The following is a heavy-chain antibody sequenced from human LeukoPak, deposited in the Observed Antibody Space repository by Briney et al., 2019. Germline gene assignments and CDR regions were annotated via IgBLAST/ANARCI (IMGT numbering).Heavy chain of an antibody. J-gene: IGHJ5*02. CDR3: AMLGRTVPVHRNWFDP. V-gene: IGHV1-18*04. CDR2: ISAYNDNT. D-gene: IGHD2-2*01. CDR1: GYTFTSYG. Sequence: ASVKVSCKASGYTFTSYGISWVRQAPGQGLEWMGWISAYNDNTNYAQKLQGRVTMTTDTSMSTAYMELRSLRSDDTAVYYCAMLGRTVPVHRNWFDPWGQGTLVTVSS.